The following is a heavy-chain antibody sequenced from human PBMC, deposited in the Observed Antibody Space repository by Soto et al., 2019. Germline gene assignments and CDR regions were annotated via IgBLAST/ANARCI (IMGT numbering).Heavy chain of an antibody. CDR3: AKDTSSRDRLSAFDI. D-gene: IGHD6-13*01. Sequence: EVQLVESGGGLVQPGRSLRLSCAASGFTFDDYAMHWVRQAPGKGLEWVSGISWNSGSIGYADSVKGRFTISRDNAKNSLYLQMNSLRAEDTALYYCAKDTSSRDRLSAFDIWGQGTMVTVSS. CDR2: ISWNSGSI. CDR1: GFTFDDYA. V-gene: IGHV3-9*01. J-gene: IGHJ3*02.